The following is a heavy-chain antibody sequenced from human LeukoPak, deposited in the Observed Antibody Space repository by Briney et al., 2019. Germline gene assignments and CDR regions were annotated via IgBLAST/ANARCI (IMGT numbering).Heavy chain of an antibody. J-gene: IGHJ4*02. V-gene: IGHV1-46*01. Sequence: GASVKVSCKASGYTFTSYYMHWVRQAPGQGLEWMGIINPSGGSTSYAQKFQGRVTMTRDTSTSTVYMELSSLRSDDTAVYYCARDVKGSDFWSGYYTQAFDYWGQGTLVTVSS. D-gene: IGHD3-3*01. CDR1: GYTFTSYY. CDR3: ARDVKGSDFWSGYYTQAFDY. CDR2: INPSGGST.